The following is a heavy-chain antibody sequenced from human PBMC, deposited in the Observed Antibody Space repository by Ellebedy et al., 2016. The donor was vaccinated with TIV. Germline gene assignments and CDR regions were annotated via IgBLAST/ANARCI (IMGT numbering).Heavy chain of an antibody. D-gene: IGHD4-17*01. CDR1: GFSFSSYS. V-gene: IGHV3-7*03. CDR2: INEDGTKK. Sequence: GGSLRLSCAASGFSFSSYSMNWVRQAPGKGLEWVANINEDGTKKNYVGSVKGRFTISRDNAKNSVYLQMYSLRAEDTAVYFCARDPYDYGDPRDYWGQGTLVTVSS. CDR3: ARDPYDYGDPRDY. J-gene: IGHJ4*02.